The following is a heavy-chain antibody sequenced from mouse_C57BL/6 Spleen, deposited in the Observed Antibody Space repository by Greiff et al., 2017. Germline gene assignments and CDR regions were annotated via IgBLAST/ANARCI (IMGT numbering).Heavy chain of an antibody. D-gene: IGHD3-2*02. CDR3: ARSLDSSGYDAMDY. V-gene: IGHV3-8*01. Sequence: EVKLVESGPGLAKPSQTLSLTCSVTGYSITSDYWNWIRKFPGNKLEYMGYISYSGSTYYHPSLKSRISITRDKSKNQYYLQLNSVTTEDTATYYCARSLDSSGYDAMDYWGQGTSVTVSS. J-gene: IGHJ4*01. CDR2: ISYSGST. CDR1: GYSITSDY.